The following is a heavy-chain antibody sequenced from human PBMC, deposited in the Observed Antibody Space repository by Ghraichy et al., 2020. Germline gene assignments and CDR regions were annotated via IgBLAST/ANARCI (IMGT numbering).Heavy chain of an antibody. CDR2: IIPIFGTA. J-gene: IGHJ4*02. CDR3: ARNYYDSSGPDY. CDR1: GGTFSSYA. D-gene: IGHD3-22*01. V-gene: IGHV1-69*13. Sequence: SVKVSCKASGGTFSSYAISWVRQAPGQGLEWMGGIIPIFGTANYAQKFQGRVTITADESTSTAYMELSSLRSEDTAVYYCARNYYDSSGPDYWGQGTLVTVSS.